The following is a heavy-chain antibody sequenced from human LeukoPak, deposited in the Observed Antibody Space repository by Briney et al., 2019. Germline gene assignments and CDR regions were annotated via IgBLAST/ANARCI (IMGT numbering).Heavy chain of an antibody. CDR3: ARTPRYWSSTSWDLWVKWWFDP. J-gene: IGHJ5*02. D-gene: IGHD2-2*01. Sequence: SETLSLTCAAYGGSFSGYYWSWIRQPPGKGLEWIGDINHSGSTNYNPSLKSRVTISVATATNQIHLLLTSVTAADTAMYYCARTPRYWSSTSWDLWVKWWFDPWGEGTLVTVSS. CDR2: INHSGST. CDR1: GGSFSGYY. V-gene: IGHV4-34*01.